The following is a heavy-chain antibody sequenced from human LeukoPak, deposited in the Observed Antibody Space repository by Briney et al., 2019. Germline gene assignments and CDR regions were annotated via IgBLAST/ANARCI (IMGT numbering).Heavy chain of an antibody. V-gene: IGHV1-46*01. J-gene: IGHJ3*02. CDR2: INPSGGST. CDR1: GYTFTSYY. Sequence: GASVKVSCKASGYTFTSYYMHWVRQAPGQGLEWMGIINPSGGSTSYAQKFQGRVTMTRDTSTSTVYMELSSLRSEDTAVYYCARARAYGYCSSTSCNDPGAFDIWGQGTMVTVSS. CDR3: ARARAYGYCSSTSCNDPGAFDI. D-gene: IGHD2-2*03.